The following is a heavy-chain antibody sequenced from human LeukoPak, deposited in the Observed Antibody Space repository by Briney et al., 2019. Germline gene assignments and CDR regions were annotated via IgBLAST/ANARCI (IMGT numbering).Heavy chain of an antibody. CDR2: IGPTGDT. J-gene: IGHJ4*02. Sequence: GGSLRLSCAASGFTFSSSDMHWVRQATGKGLEWVSAIGPTGDTYYPGSVKGRFTISRDNAKNTLYLQMNSLRAEDTAVYYCARELPFDYWGQGTLVTVSS. V-gene: IGHV3-13*01. CDR3: ARELPFDY. CDR1: GFTFSSSD.